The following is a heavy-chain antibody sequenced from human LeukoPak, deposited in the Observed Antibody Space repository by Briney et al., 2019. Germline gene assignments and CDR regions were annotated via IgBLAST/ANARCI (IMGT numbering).Heavy chain of an antibody. CDR2: INGDGSNT. V-gene: IGHV3-74*03. Sequence: GGSLRLSCAASGFTFSSHWMHWVRHAPGKGLVWVSRINGDGSNTTYADSVKGRFTISRDNAKNTLYLQMNSLRAEDTAVYHLGRSKRRVFHCCFDFWGQGTMVTVSS. J-gene: IGHJ3*01. CDR1: GFTFSSHW. CDR3: GRSKRRVFHCCFDF.